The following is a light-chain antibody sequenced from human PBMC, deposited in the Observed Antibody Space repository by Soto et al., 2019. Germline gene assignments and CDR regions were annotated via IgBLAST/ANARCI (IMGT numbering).Light chain of an antibody. CDR3: GTWDTSLSAVV. V-gene: IGLV1-51*01. CDR1: SYNIGNNY. J-gene: IGLJ2*01. CDR2: DNN. Sequence: QSVLTQPPSVSAAPGQRVSISCSGTSYNIGNNYVSWYQQLPGIAPKLLIYDNNKRPSGIPDRFSGSKSDTSATLGITGLQTGDEADYYCGTWDTSLSAVVFGGGTKLTVL.